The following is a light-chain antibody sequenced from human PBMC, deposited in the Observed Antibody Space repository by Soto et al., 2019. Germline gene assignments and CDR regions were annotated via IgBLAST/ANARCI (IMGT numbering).Light chain of an antibody. V-gene: IGKV1-5*01. CDR2: DVS. CDR3: QQYSSLRT. CDR1: QSISSW. Sequence: DIQMTQSPSTLSASVGDRVTITCRASQSISSWLAWYQQKPGKAPKLLIYDVSTLESGVPSRFSGSGSGTEFTLTISCLQPDDFATYYCQQYSSLRTFDQGTKV. J-gene: IGKJ2*01.